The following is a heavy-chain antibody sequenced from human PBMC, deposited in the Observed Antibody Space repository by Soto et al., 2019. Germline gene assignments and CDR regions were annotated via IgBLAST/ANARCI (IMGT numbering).Heavy chain of an antibody. CDR3: ASPERYFDWSHPGYYYGMDV. Sequence: SVKVSCKASGGTFSSYAISWVRQAPGQGLEWMGGIIPIFGTANYAQKFQGRVTITADESTSTAYMELSSLRSEDTAVYYCASPERYFDWSHPGYYYGMDVWGQGTTVTVSS. D-gene: IGHD3-9*01. V-gene: IGHV1-69*13. CDR1: GGTFSSYA. CDR2: IIPIFGTA. J-gene: IGHJ6*02.